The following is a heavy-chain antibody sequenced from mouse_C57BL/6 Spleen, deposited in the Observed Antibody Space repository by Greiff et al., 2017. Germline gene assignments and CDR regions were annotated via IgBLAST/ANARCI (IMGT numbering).Heavy chain of an antibody. Sequence: EVQLQESGPELVKPGASVKISCKASGYSFTGYYMNWVKQSPEKSLEWIGEINPSTGGTTYNQKFKAKATLTVDKSSSTAYMQLKSLTSEDSAVYYCARSVYDYWGQGTLVTVSA. CDR1: GYSFTGYY. J-gene: IGHJ3*01. V-gene: IGHV1-42*01. D-gene: IGHD1-1*01. CDR3: ARSVYDY. CDR2: INPSTGGT.